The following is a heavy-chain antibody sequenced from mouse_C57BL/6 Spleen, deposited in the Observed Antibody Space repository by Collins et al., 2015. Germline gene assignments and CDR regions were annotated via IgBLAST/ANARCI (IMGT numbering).Heavy chain of an antibody. CDR3: ARYHYYGSSLYFDY. J-gene: IGHJ2*01. D-gene: IGHD1-1*01. V-gene: IGHV1-55*01. Sequence: QVQLQQPGAELVKPGASVKMSCKASGYTFTSYWITWVKQRPGQGLEWIGDIYPGSGSTNYNEKFKSKATLTVDTSSSTAYMQLSSLTSEDSAVYYCARYHYYGSSLYFDYWGQGTTLTVSS. CDR2: IYPGSGST. CDR1: GYTFTSYW.